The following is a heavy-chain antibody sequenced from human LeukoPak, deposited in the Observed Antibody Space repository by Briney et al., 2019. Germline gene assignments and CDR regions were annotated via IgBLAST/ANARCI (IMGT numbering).Heavy chain of an antibody. J-gene: IGHJ4*02. V-gene: IGHV4-30-4*01. D-gene: IGHD2-15*01. Sequence: PSETLSLTCTVSGGSISSGDYYWSWIRQPPGKGLEWIGYIYYSGSTYYNPSLQSRITISVGTSKNQFSLKLSSVTAADTAVYYCARGGIYCSGGSCYDPLDYWGQGTLVTVSS. CDR2: IYYSGST. CDR3: ARGGIYCSGGSCYDPLDY. CDR1: GGSISSGDYY.